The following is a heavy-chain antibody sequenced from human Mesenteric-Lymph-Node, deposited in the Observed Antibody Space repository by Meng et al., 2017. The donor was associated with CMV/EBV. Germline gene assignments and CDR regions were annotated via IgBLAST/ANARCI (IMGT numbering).Heavy chain of an antibody. V-gene: IGHV4-4*02. Sequence: WAVSGGSISSYNWWSWVRQPPGKGLEWIGEIYHSGSTNYNPSLKSRVTISVDKSKNQFSLNLSSLTAADTAVYYCARQYSYGYVDSWGQGTLVTVSS. CDR3: ARQYSYGYVDS. D-gene: IGHD5-18*01. J-gene: IGHJ4*02. CDR2: IYHSGST. CDR1: GGSISSYNW.